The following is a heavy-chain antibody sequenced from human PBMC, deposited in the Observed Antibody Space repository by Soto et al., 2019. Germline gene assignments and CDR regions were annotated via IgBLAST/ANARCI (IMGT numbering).Heavy chain of an antibody. V-gene: IGHV4-31*03. CDR2: ISYSGST. CDR1: GGSITTVGNY. D-gene: IGHD1-26*01. J-gene: IGHJ3*02. Sequence: VQLQESGPGLVQPSQTLSLACTVSGGSITTVGNYWSWIRQFPGKGLEWIGHISYSGSTNSNPSLRSRLSMSVDTSKNQFSLELSSVTAADTAVYYCARLLGSGNYLGIFDAFDIWGQGTVVTVSS. CDR3: ARLLGSGNYLGIFDAFDI.